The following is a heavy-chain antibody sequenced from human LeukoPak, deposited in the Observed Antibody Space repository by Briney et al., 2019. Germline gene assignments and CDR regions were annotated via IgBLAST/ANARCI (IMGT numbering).Heavy chain of an antibody. D-gene: IGHD5-24*01. CDR2: IFSNGDT. CDR3: TRDQMNY. CDR1: GFTFDFYA. J-gene: IGHJ4*02. V-gene: IGHV3-53*01. Sequence: GTSLRLSCTTSGFTFDFYAMLWVRQAPGKGLEWVSLIFSNGDTHYADSVKGRFTISRDTSKNTVSLQMNSLRVEDTAMYYCTRDQMNYWGQGTLVTVSS.